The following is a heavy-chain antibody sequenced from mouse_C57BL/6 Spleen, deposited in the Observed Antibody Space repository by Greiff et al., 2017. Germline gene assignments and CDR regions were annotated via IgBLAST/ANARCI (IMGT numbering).Heavy chain of an antibody. D-gene: IGHD2-12*01. Sequence: QVQLQQSGTELVKPGASVKLSCKASGYTFTSYWMHWVKQRPGQGLEWIGNINPSNGGTNYNEKFKSKATLTVDKSSSTAYMQLSSLTSEDAAVYYCARWNCSYDVDYWGQGTSVTVSS. CDR1: GYTFTSYW. V-gene: IGHV1-53*01. CDR2: INPSNGGT. J-gene: IGHJ4*01. CDR3: ARWNCSYDVDY.